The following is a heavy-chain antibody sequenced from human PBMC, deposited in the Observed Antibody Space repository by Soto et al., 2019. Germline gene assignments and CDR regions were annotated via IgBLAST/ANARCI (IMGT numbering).Heavy chain of an antibody. CDR3: ARDRGDYGDRSFDY. CDR1: GFTFSDHY. V-gene: IGHV3-72*01. CDR2: TRNKANSYTT. J-gene: IGHJ4*02. D-gene: IGHD4-17*01. Sequence: GGSLRLSCAASGFTFSDHYMDWVRQAPGKGLEWVGRTRNKANSYTTEYAASVKGRFTISRDDSKNSLYLQMNSLKTEDTAVYYCARDRGDYGDRSFDYWGQGTLVTVSS.